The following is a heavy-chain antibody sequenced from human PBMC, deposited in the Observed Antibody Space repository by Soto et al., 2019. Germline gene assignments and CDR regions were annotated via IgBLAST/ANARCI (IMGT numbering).Heavy chain of an antibody. CDR2: IWYDASNK. J-gene: IGHJ3*01. D-gene: IGHD2-8*01. CDR1: GFAFSRHG. CDR3: ARAQMLGNQSSDAFDV. V-gene: IGHV3-33*01. Sequence: QVQLVESGGGVVQPGRSLRLSCAASGFAFSRHGMHWVRQAPGKGLEWVAIIWYDASNKHHADSVKGRFTISRDNAKNTLYLQMPCLRVEDTAVYFCARAQMLGNQSSDAFDVWGRGTMVSVTS.